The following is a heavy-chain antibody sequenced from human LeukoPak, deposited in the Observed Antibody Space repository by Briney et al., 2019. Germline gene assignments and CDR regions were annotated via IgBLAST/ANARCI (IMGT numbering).Heavy chain of an antibody. J-gene: IGHJ3*02. CDR3: ARHWGEGYSPSAFDT. V-gene: IGHV4-39*01. CDR2: MYYSGNT. CDR1: DGSISSSSYC. D-gene: IGHD3-16*01. Sequence: SETLSLTCTVSDGSISSSSYCWAWIRQPPGKGLEWIGSMYYSGNTNYNPSLKSRVTTSVDTSKNQFSLRLTSVTAADTAVYYCARHWGEGYSPSAFDTWDQGTMVTVSS.